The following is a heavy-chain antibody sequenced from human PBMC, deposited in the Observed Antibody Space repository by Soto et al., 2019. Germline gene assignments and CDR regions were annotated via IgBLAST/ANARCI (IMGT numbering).Heavy chain of an antibody. D-gene: IGHD4-17*01. CDR1: GFTFSSYG. CDR3: ARDPSHGDFDY. V-gene: IGHV3-33*01. Sequence: PGGSLRLSCAASGFTFSSYGMHWVRQAPGKGLEWVAVIWYDGSNKYYADSVKGRFTISRDNSKNTLYLQMNSLRAEDTAVYYCARDPSHGDFDYWGQGTLVTVPQ. J-gene: IGHJ4*02. CDR2: IWYDGSNK.